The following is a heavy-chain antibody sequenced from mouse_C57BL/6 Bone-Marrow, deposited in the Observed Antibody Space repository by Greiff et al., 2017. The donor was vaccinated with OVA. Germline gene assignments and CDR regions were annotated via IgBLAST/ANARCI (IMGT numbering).Heavy chain of an antibody. Sequence: LVESGAELARPGASVKLSCKASGYTFTSYGISWVKQRTGQGLEWIGEIYPRSGNTYYNEKFKGKATLTADKSSSTAYMALRSLTSEDSAVYFCARENYYGSSLDYWGQGTTLTVSS. V-gene: IGHV1-81*01. CDR3: ARENYYGSSLDY. CDR2: IYPRSGNT. D-gene: IGHD1-1*01. J-gene: IGHJ2*01. CDR1: GYTFTSYG.